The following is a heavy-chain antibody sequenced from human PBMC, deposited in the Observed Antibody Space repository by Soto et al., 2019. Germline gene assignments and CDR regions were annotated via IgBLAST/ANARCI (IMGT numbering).Heavy chain of an antibody. V-gene: IGHV3-23*01. CDR3: AKDAVSLDGVWLAHD. CDR2: PYGSGGGI. Sequence: GGSLRLSCAASGFTFSSYAMIWIRQVPGKGLEWVSGPYGSGGGIHYADSVKGRFTISRDNSAYSVYLQMNDLRVEDSAVYYCAKDAVSLDGVWLAHDWGQGTVVTVSS. CDR1: GFTFSSYA. J-gene: IGHJ4*02. D-gene: IGHD5-12*01.